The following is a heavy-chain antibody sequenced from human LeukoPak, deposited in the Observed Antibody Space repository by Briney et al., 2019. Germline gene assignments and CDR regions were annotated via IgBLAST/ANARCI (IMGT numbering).Heavy chain of an antibody. D-gene: IGHD6-19*01. CDR3: AGATKWLAHDF. CDR2: IFDAGRT. Sequence: GGSLRLSCAASGFTVSDTYMSWVRQAAGKGWEGVPTIFDAGRTTYGDSVKGRFTASRDTYKNTLFLQMKSLRADDTAVYYCAGATKWLAHDFWGQGTLVTVSS. V-gene: IGHV3-53*01. J-gene: IGHJ4*02. CDR1: GFTVSDTY.